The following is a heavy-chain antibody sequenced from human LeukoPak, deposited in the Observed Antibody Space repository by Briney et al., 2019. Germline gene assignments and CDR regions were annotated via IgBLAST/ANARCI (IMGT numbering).Heavy chain of an antibody. D-gene: IGHD4-23*01. J-gene: IGHJ5*02. CDR1: GGSFSGYY. V-gene: IGHV4-34*01. CDR3: AGRCGGNSDSCWFDP. Sequence: SETLSLTCAVYGGSFSGYYWSWVRQPPGKGLEWIGEINHSGSTKYNPSPKSRVTISVDTSKNQFSLKVSSVTAADTAVYYCAGRCGGNSDSCWFDPWGQGTLVTVSS. CDR2: INHSGST.